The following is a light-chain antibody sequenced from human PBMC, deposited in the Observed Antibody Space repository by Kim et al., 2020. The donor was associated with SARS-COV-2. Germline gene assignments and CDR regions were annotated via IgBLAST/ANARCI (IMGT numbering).Light chain of an antibody. J-gene: IGKJ5*01. Sequence: ASVGDRVTITCQATQVIRKFLNWYQQRPGKAPQLLIYDVSNLQTGVPSRFSGSGYGTEFTLTISSLQPEDFATYYCQQNDDFPITFGQGTRLEIK. V-gene: IGKV1-33*01. CDR3: QQNDDFPIT. CDR1: QVIRKF. CDR2: DVS.